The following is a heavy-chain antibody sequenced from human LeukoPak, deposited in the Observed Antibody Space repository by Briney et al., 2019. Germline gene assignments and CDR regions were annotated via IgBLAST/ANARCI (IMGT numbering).Heavy chain of an antibody. D-gene: IGHD2-2*01. Sequence: ASVKVSCKASGYTFTGYYMHWVRQAPGQGLEWMGWINPNSGGTNYAQKFQGRVTMTRDTSISTAYMELSRLRSEDTAVYYCARGRDIVVVPAAMQLDYWGQGTLVTVSS. V-gene: IGHV1-2*02. J-gene: IGHJ4*02. CDR3: ARGRDIVVVPAAMQLDY. CDR1: GYTFTGYY. CDR2: INPNSGGT.